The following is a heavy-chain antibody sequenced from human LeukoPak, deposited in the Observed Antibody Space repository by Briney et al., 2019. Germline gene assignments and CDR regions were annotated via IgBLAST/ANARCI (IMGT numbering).Heavy chain of an antibody. Sequence: SQTLSLTCTVSGGSISSGGYYWSWIRQPPGKGLEWIGYIYHSGSTNYNPSLKSRVTISVDTSKNQFSLKLSSVTAADTAVYYCARVCTVLLWFGVPSWFDPWGQGTLVTVSS. CDR2: IYHSGST. CDR1: GGSISSGGYY. CDR3: ARVCTVLLWFGVPSWFDP. V-gene: IGHV4-30-2*01. J-gene: IGHJ5*02. D-gene: IGHD3-10*01.